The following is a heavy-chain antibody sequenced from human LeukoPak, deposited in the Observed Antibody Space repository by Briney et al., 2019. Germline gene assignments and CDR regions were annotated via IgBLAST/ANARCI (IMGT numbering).Heavy chain of an antibody. CDR2: INPNSGGT. J-gene: IGHJ4*02. Sequence: ASVKVSCKASGYTFTDYYMHWVRQAPGQGLEWMGWINPNSGGTNYAQKFQGRVTMTRDTSISTAYMELSRLRSDDTAVYYCAREAVVTAIFDYWGQGTLVTVSS. V-gene: IGHV1-2*02. CDR3: AREAVVTAIFDY. D-gene: IGHD2-21*02. CDR1: GYTFTDYY.